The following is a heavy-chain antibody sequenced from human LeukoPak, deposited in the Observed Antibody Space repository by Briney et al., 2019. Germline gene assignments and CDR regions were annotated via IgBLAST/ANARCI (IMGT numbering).Heavy chain of an antibody. J-gene: IGHJ4*02. CDR3: ARGTWIRIYQLPNFDY. CDR2: INPSGGST. Sequence: ASVKVSCKASGYTFTSYCMHWVRQAPGQGLEWMGIINPSGGSTSYAQKFQGRVTMTRDTSTSTVYMELSSLRSEDTAVYYCARGTWIRIYQLPNFDYWGQGTLVTVSS. V-gene: IGHV1-46*01. CDR1: GYTFTSYC. D-gene: IGHD2-2*01.